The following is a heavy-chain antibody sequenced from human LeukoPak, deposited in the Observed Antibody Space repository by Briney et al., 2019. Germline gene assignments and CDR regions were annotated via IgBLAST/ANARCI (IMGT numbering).Heavy chain of an antibody. J-gene: IGHJ4*02. V-gene: IGHV4-34*01. Sequence: SETLSLTGAVYGGSFSGYNWSWIRQPPGKGLEGIGEINHSGSTNYNPSLKSRVTISVDTSKNQFSLKLSSVTAADTAVYYCARGGVGYYFDYWGQGTLVTVSS. D-gene: IGHD1-26*01. CDR2: INHSGST. CDR1: GGSFSGYN. CDR3: ARGGVGYYFDY.